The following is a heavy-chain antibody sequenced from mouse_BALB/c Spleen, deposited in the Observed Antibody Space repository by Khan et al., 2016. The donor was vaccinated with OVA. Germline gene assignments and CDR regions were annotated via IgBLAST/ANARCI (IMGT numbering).Heavy chain of an antibody. CDR2: ISTGGHYT. Sequence: EVELVESGGDVVKPGGSLKLSCAASGFTFSTYGMSWVRQTPDKRLEWVATISTGGHYTYYPDTVKGRFTISRDNAKNTLYLHMSSLRAEDTAMFYCSRLAYYYDSEWFAYWGQGTLVTVSA. J-gene: IGHJ3*01. CDR3: SRLAYYYDSEWFAY. CDR1: GFTFSTYG. V-gene: IGHV5-6*01. D-gene: IGHD1-1*01.